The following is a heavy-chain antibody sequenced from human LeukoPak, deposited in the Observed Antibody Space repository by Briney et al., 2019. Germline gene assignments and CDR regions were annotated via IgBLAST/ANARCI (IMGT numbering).Heavy chain of an antibody. Sequence: SETLSLTCAVYGGSFSGYYWSWIRQPPEKGLEWIGEINHSGSTNYNPSLKSRVTISVDTSKNQFSLKLSSVTAADTAVYYCARGSKFVGFDYWGQGTLVTVSS. CDR2: INHSGST. CDR1: GGSFSGYY. J-gene: IGHJ4*02. CDR3: ARGSKFVGFDY. V-gene: IGHV4-34*01. D-gene: IGHD2-15*01.